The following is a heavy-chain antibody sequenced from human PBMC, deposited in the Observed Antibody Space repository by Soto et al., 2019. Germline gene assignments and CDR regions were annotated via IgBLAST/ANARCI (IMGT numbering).Heavy chain of an antibody. V-gene: IGHV2-5*02. D-gene: IGHD6-19*01. J-gene: IGHJ4*02. CDR2: SYWDDDK. Sequence: QITLKESGPTLVKPTQTLTLTCTFSGFSLSTTRVGVGWIRQPPGKALERLALSYWDDDKRYSPFLKSRLTITKDASKIQVFLTMINMDPMDTATDFCAHTLVDGLGYYFDYWGQGTLVTVSS. CDR3: AHTLVDGLGYYFDY. CDR1: GFSLSTTRVG.